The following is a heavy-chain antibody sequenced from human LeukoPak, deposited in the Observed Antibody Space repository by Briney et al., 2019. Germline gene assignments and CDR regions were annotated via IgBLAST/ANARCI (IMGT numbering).Heavy chain of an antibody. J-gene: IGHJ4*02. D-gene: IGHD6-19*01. Sequence: SETLSLTCTVSGGSISSYYWSWIRQPPGKGLEWIGYIYYNVSINHNPSLKSRVIISVDTSKNQFSPKLSAVTAADTAVYYCARGGSSGWYYHFDYWGQGTLVTVSS. CDR2: IYYNVSI. CDR1: GGSISSYY. CDR3: ARGGSSGWYYHFDY. V-gene: IGHV4-59*01.